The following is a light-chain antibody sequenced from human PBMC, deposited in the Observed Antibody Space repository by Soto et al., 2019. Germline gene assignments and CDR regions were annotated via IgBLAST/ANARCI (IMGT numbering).Light chain of an antibody. CDR1: QTVNANF. J-gene: IGKJ5*01. Sequence: EIVLTQSPGTLSLSPGERATLYCRSSQTVNANFLAWYQQKPGQAPRLLIYGVSNRAPGIPDRFSGSGSGTDITLTISRLEPEDFAVYYCHQSGDSPTFGQGTRLEIK. V-gene: IGKV3-20*01. CDR3: HQSGDSPT. CDR2: GVS.